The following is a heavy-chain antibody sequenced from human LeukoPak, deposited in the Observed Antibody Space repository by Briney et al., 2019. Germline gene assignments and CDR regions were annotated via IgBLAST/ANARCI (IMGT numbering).Heavy chain of an antibody. CDR1: GFTFRNCA. V-gene: IGHV3-66*01. CDR3: ARAKQWLLQLYYYGMDV. D-gene: IGHD6-19*01. CDR2: IYTGGST. J-gene: IGHJ6*02. Sequence: GGSLRLSCAASGFTFRNCAMSWVRQAPGKGLEWVSVIYTGGSTYYADSVKGRFTISRDNSKNTLFLQMNGLRAEDTAVYYCARAKQWLLQLYYYGMDVWGQGTTVTVTS.